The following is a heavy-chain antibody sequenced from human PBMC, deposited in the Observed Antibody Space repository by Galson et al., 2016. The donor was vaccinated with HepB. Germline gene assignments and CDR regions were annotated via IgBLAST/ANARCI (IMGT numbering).Heavy chain of an antibody. V-gene: IGHV4-34*01. CDR2: INHSGST. J-gene: IGHJ3*01. D-gene: IGHD2-8*02. CDR3: ARRPGNTGQRDVFDV. CDR1: SGSFNDYL. Sequence: LSLTCSVYSGSFNDYLWNWIRQPPGKGLEWIGEINHSGSTYYVPSLRSRVSMSIDTSKNQFSLGLTSVTAADTAIYYCARRPGNTGQRDVFDVWGQGIMISVSS.